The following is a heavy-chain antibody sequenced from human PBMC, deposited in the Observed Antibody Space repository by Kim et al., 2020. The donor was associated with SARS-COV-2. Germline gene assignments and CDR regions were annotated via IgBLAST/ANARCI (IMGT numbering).Heavy chain of an antibody. J-gene: IGHJ4*02. CDR2: INTNTGNP. CDR3: AREGSYYYDSSGSRPPGDLDY. CDR1: GYTFTSHA. Sequence: ASAKVSCKASGYTFTSHAMNWVRQAPGQGLEWMGWINTNTGNPTYAQGFTGRFVFSLDTSVNTAYLQISSLKAEDTAVYYCAREGSYYYDSSGSRPPGDLDYWGQGTLVTVSS. V-gene: IGHV7-4-1*02. D-gene: IGHD3-22*01.